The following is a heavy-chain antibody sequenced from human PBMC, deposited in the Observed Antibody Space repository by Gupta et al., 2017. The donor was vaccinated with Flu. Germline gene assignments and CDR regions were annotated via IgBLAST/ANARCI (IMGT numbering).Heavy chain of an antibody. CDR2: ITGTSGTT. J-gene: IGHJ5*02. V-gene: IGHV3-23*01. Sequence: APGKGLEWVSAITGTSGTTYYADSAKGRFTISRDNSKNTVYLQMNDLKAEDTAMYYCAREDRSYSGWDNWFDPWGQGTLVTVSS. D-gene: IGHD5-12*01. CDR3: AREDRSYSGWDNWFDP.